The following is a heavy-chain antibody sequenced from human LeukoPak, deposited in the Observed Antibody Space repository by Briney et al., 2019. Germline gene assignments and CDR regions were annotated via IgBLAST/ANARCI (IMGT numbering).Heavy chain of an antibody. D-gene: IGHD3-22*01. CDR3: ARGRDYYDSSHFDY. Sequence: PGGSLRLSCAASGFTFDDYAMHWVRQAPGKGLEWVSGISWNSGTIGYADSVKGRFTISRDNAKNSLYLQMNSLRAEDTALYYCARGRDYYDSSHFDYWGQGTLVTVSS. CDR1: GFTFDDYA. V-gene: IGHV3-9*01. J-gene: IGHJ4*02. CDR2: ISWNSGTI.